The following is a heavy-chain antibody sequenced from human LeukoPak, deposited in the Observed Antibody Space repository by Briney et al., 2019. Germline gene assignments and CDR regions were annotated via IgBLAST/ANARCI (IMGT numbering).Heavy chain of an antibody. D-gene: IGHD6-19*01. CDR3: AKDSSYSSGWWNY. V-gene: IGHV3-23*01. CDR1: GFTISSYG. J-gene: IGHJ4*02. CDR2: ISGSGGST. Sequence: GGSLRLSCAASGFTISSYGMSWVRQAPGKGLEWVSAISGSGGSTYYADSVKGRFTISRDNSKNTLYLQMNSLRAEDTAVYYCAKDSSYSSGWWNYWGQGTLVTVSS.